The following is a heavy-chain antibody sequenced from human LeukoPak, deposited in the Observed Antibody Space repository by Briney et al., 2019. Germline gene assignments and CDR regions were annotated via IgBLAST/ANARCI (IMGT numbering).Heavy chain of an antibody. Sequence: GGSLRLSCAAAGFTFSSYSMNWVRQAPGKGLEWVSYISSSSSTIYYADSVKGRFTISRDNAKNSLYLQMNSLRAEDTAVYYCARVLGATWDYWGQGTLVTVSS. V-gene: IGHV3-48*01. J-gene: IGHJ4*02. CDR3: ARVLGATWDY. CDR2: ISSSSSTI. CDR1: GFTFSSYS. D-gene: IGHD5-12*01.